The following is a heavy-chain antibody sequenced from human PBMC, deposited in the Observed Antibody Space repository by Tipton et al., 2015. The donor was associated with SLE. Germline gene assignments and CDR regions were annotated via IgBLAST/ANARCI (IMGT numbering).Heavy chain of an antibody. CDR1: GGTFNTYA. CDR2: IIPSLGMP. D-gene: IGHD4-17*01. Sequence: QSGAEVKKPGSSVKVSCKASGGTFNTYAISWIRQAPGQGLEWMGGIIPSLGMPNYSQKFQGRLTISTDESTSTAYMDLSSLRSEDTAMYYCATPLTTVTTGAFDVWGQGTMVTVS. J-gene: IGHJ3*01. V-gene: IGHV1-69*05. CDR3: ATPLTTVTTGAFDV.